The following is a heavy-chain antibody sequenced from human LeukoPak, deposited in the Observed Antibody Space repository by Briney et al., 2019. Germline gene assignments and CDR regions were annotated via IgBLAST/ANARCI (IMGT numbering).Heavy chain of an antibody. CDR1: GFTFSSYG. D-gene: IGHD3-22*01. V-gene: IGHV3-33*01. CDR2: IWYDGSNK. CDR3: ARADYDSSGYYYDGNDAFDI. Sequence: GGSLRLSCAASGFTFSSYGMHWVRQAPGKGLEWVAVIWYDGSNKYYADSVKGRFTISRDNSKNTLYLQMNSLRAEDTAVYHCARADYDSSGYYYDGNDAFDIWGQGTMVTVSS. J-gene: IGHJ3*02.